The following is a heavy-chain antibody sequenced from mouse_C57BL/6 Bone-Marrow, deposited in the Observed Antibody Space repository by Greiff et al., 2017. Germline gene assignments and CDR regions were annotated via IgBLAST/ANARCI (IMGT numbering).Heavy chain of an antibody. D-gene: IGHD2-10*02. Sequence: VQLQQSGPVLVKPGASVKMSCKASGYTFTDYYMNWVKQSHGKSLEWIGVINPYNGGTSYNQKFKGKATVTVDKSSSTAYMELNSLTSEDSAVYYCASEGPYGNYAFAYWGQGTLVTVSA. V-gene: IGHV1-19*01. J-gene: IGHJ3*01. CDR3: ASEGPYGNYAFAY. CDR2: INPYNGGT. CDR1: GYTFTDYY.